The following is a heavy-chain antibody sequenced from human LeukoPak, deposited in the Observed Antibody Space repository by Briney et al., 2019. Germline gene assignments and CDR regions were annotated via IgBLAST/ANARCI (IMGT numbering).Heavy chain of an antibody. CDR2: IYSGGST. Sequence: PGGSLRLSCAASGFTVSSNYMSWVRQAPGKGLEWGSVIYSGGSTYYADSVKGRFTISRDNSKNTLYLQMNSLRAEDTAVYYCARGYYDSSGYGGFDPWGQGTLVTVSS. CDR1: GFTVSSNY. D-gene: IGHD3-22*01. CDR3: ARGYYDSSGYGGFDP. V-gene: IGHV3-53*01. J-gene: IGHJ5*02.